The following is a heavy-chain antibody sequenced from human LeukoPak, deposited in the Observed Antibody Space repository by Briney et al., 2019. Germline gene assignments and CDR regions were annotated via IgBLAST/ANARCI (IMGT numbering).Heavy chain of an antibody. V-gene: IGHV3-7*01. CDR2: IKQDGGEK. D-gene: IGHD4-17*01. Sequence: PGGSLRLSCAASGFTFSDYWMTWVRQAPGKGLEGVAKIKQDGGEKYYVDSVKGRFTISRDNAKNSLYLQMNSLRAEDTAVYYCARGGSTGGYYQHWGQGTLVTVSS. J-gene: IGHJ1*01. CDR3: ARGGSTGGYYQH. CDR1: GFTFSDYW.